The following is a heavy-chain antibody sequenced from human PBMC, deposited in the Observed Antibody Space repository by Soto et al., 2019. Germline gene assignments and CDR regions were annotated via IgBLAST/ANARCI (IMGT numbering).Heavy chain of an antibody. CDR2: IYYSGST. CDR1: GGSISSSSYY. J-gene: IGHJ4*02. Sequence: QLQLQESGPGLVKPSETLSLTCTVSGGSISSSSYYWGWIRQPPGKGLEWIGSIYYSGSTYYNPPLKSRVTISLYTSKNQFSLKLSSVTAADTAVYYCARHKDFWSGYHADYWGQGTLVTVSS. V-gene: IGHV4-39*01. D-gene: IGHD3-3*01. CDR3: ARHKDFWSGYHADY.